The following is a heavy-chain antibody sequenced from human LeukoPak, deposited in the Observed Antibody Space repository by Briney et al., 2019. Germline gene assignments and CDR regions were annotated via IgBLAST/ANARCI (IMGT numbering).Heavy chain of an antibody. CDR2: ISSSSSYI. D-gene: IGHD3-10*01. Sequence: GGSLRLSCAASGFTFSSYSMSWVRQAPGKGLEWVSSISSSSSYIYYADSVKVRFTISRDNAKNSLYLQMNSLRAEDTAVYYCARDVTMVRGVSLWGQGTLVTVSS. J-gene: IGHJ4*02. CDR3: ARDVTMVRGVSL. V-gene: IGHV3-21*01. CDR1: GFTFSSYS.